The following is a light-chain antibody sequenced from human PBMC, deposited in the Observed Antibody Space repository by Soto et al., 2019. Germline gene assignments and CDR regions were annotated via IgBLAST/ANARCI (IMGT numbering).Light chain of an antibody. J-gene: IGKJ5*01. Sequence: IVLTQSPGTLSLSTGERATLSWRASQSVSSIYLAWYQQKPGQAPRLLIYGASSRATGIPDRFSGIGSGTDFTLTISSLEPEDFAVYYCQQRNIWPPVTFGQGTRLEIK. CDR1: QSVSSIY. CDR3: QQRNIWPPVT. CDR2: GAS. V-gene: IGKV3D-20*02.